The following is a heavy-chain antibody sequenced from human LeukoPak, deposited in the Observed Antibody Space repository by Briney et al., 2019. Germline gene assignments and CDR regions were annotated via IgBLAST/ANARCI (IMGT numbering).Heavy chain of an antibody. D-gene: IGHD1-1*01. V-gene: IGHV3-48*02. CDR2: ISSYSSII. CDR3: ARGGSWNEDWFDP. CDR1: GFTFSSYS. J-gene: IGHJ5*02. Sequence: PGGSLRLSCAASGFTFSSYSMNWVRQAPGKGPEWVSYISSYSSIIYYADSVKGRFTISRDNAKNSLYLQMNSLRDEDTAVYYCARGGSWNEDWFDPWGQGTLVTVSS.